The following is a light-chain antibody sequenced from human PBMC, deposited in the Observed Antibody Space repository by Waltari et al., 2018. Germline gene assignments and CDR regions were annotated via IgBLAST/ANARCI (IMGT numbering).Light chain of an antibody. V-gene: IGKV3D-15*01. Sequence: EIVMTQSPATLSVSPGERATLSCRASQSVSSNLAWYQQKYGQAPRLLIYGASTRATGIPARFSGSGSGTEFTLTISSLQSEDFAVYYCQPYNNWPPLFGQGTRLEIK. J-gene: IGKJ5*01. CDR2: GAS. CDR1: QSVSSN. CDR3: QPYNNWPPL.